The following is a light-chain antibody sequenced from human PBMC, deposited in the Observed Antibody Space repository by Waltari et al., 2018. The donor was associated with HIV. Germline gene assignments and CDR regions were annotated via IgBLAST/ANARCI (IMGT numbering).Light chain of an antibody. CDR1: SSNLGSNT. J-gene: IGLJ3*02. V-gene: IGLV1-44*01. CDR3: AAWDDSLWV. Sequence: QSVLTQPPSASGTPGQRVTISCSGSSSNLGSNTVNWYQQPPGTAPKLLIYSNNQRPSGVPDRFSGSKSGTSASLAISGLQSEDEADYYCAAWDDSLWVFGGGTKLTVL. CDR2: SNN.